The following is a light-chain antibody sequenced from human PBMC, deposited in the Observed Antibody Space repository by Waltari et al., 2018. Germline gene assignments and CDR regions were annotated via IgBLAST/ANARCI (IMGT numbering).Light chain of an antibody. Sequence: AIRLTQSPPSFSASTGYRVTITCRANQGIRSYLAWFQQKPGKAPKTLIYAASTLQTGVPSRFSGSGSGTDFTLTISCLQSEDLATYYCQQYYTFPFTFGPGTKEDVK. J-gene: IGKJ3*01. CDR2: AAS. CDR1: QGIRSY. CDR3: QQYYTFPFT. V-gene: IGKV1-8*01.